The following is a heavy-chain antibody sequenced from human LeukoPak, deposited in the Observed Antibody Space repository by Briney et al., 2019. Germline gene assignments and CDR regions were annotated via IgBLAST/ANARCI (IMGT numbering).Heavy chain of an antibody. CDR3: ARGHHGLEY. CDR1: RLTFCDFY. J-gene: IGHJ4*02. Sequence: PGGSLRLSCAVSRLTFCDFYMTWVRQAPGKGLEWVSYISTGSSYTTYADSVKGRFTISRDDAKSSLYLQMNSLRAEDTAVYYCARGHHGLEYWGQGTLVTVSS. CDR2: ISTGSSYT. V-gene: IGHV3-11*06. D-gene: IGHD1-14*01.